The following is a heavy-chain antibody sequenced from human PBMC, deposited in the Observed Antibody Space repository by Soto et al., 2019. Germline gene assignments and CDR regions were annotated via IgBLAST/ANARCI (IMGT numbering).Heavy chain of an antibody. CDR2: IYYSGST. V-gene: IGHV4-30-4*01. CDR1: GGSISSGDYY. Sequence: QVQLQEPGPGLVKPSQTLSLTCTVSGGSISSGDYYWSWIRQPPGQGLEWIGSIYYSGSTYYNPSLKSRVTITVDTSKNQFSLKLNSVTAADTAVYYCASRHSSPYFDYWGQGTLVTVSS. D-gene: IGHD6-13*01. CDR3: ASRHSSPYFDY. J-gene: IGHJ4*02.